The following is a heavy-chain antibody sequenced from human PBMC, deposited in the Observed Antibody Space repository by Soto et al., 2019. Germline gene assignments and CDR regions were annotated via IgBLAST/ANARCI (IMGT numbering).Heavy chain of an antibody. D-gene: IGHD3-10*01. CDR2: IYYSGST. V-gene: IGHV4-39*01. CDR1: GGSISSSSYY. Sequence: QLQLQESGPGLVKPSETLSLTCTVSGGSISSSSYYWGWIRQPPGKGLEWIGSIYYSGSTYYNPSLKSRVTISVDTSKSQFSLKLSSVTAADTAVYYCTRHLTPNRGAYYYGSWSYYKSFDYWGQGTLVTVSS. J-gene: IGHJ4*02. CDR3: TRHLTPNRGAYYYGSWSYYKSFDY.